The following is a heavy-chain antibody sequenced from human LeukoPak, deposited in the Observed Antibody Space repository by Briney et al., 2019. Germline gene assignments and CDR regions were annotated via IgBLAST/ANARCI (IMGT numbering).Heavy chain of an antibody. V-gene: IGHV3-30*04. Sequence: PGGSLRLSCAASGFTFSSYAMHWVRQAPGKGLEWVAVISYDGSNKYYADSVKGRFTISRDNSKNTLYLQMNSLRAEDTAVYYCARDRPSALRYFDWLLISYYFDYWGQGALVTVSS. D-gene: IGHD3-9*01. CDR3: ARDRPSALRYFDWLLISYYFDY. CDR2: ISYDGSNK. CDR1: GFTFSSYA. J-gene: IGHJ4*02.